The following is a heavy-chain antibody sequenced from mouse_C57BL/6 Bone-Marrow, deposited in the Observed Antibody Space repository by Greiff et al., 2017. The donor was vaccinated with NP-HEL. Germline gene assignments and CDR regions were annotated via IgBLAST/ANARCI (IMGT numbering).Heavy chain of an antibody. CDR2: INPNNGGT. V-gene: IGHV1-26*01. CDR3: ASYYYGPRAY. CDR1: GYTFTDYY. J-gene: IGHJ3*01. Sequence: EVQLQQSGPELVKPGASVKISCKASGYTFTDYYMNWVKQSHGKSLEWIGDINPNNGGTSYNQKFKGKATLTVDKSSSTAYMELRSLTSEDSAVYYCASYYYGPRAYWGQGTLVTVSA. D-gene: IGHD1-1*01.